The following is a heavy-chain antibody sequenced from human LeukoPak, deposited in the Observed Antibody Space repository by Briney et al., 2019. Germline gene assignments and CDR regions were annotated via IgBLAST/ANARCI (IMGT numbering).Heavy chain of an antibody. V-gene: IGHV3-48*04. Sequence: GGSLRLSCAASGFTFSTYSMNWVRQAPGKGLEWVSYISGSSSIYYADSVKGRFTISRDNANNSLYLQMNSLRAEDTAVYYCARAMAAAEDYWGQGTLVTVSS. CDR1: GFTFSTYS. CDR2: ISGSSSI. J-gene: IGHJ4*02. D-gene: IGHD6-13*01. CDR3: ARAMAAAEDY.